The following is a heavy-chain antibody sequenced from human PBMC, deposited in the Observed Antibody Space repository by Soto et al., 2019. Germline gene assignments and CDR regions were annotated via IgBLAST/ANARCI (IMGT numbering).Heavy chain of an antibody. V-gene: IGHV3-53*01. CDR2: IYTGGGT. J-gene: IGHJ6*02. Sequence: GGSLRLSCSASGLTVSSNYMDGVRQAPGKGLEWVSLIYTGGGTYYADSVKGRFTVSRDNSKNTLYLQMNSLRAEDTAVYYCARMGQWRVPGDYYYGMDVWGQGTSVTVSS. D-gene: IGHD6-19*01. CDR3: ARMGQWRVPGDYYYGMDV. CDR1: GLTVSSNY.